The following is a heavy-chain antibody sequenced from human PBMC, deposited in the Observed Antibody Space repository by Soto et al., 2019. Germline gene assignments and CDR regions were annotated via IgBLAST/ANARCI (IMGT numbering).Heavy chain of an antibody. D-gene: IGHD6-6*01. CDR3: ARGLKTYSSSHRGYYYYGMDV. Sequence: GASVKVSCKASGYTFTSYGISWVRQAPGQGLGWMGWISAYNGNTNYAQKLQGRVTMTTDTSTSTAYMELRSLRSDDTAVYYCARGLKTYSSSHRGYYYYGMDVWGQGTTVTVSS. CDR1: GYTFTSYG. CDR2: ISAYNGNT. J-gene: IGHJ6*02. V-gene: IGHV1-18*01.